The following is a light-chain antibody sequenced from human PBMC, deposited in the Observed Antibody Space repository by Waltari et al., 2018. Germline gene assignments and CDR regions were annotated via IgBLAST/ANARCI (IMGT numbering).Light chain of an antibody. CDR1: SSDVGGYNY. Sequence: QSALPQPASVSGSPGQSITISCTGTSSDVGGYNYVSWYQQHPGKAPKLMIYDVSNRPSGLSNRVSGSKSGNTASLTISGLQAEDEADYYCSSYTSSSTYDFGTGTKVTVL. CDR3: SSYTSSSTYD. CDR2: DVS. J-gene: IGLJ1*01. V-gene: IGLV2-14*03.